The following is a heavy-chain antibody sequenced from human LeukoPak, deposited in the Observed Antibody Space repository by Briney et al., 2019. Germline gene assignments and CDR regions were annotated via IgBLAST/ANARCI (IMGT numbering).Heavy chain of an antibody. Sequence: GGSLRLSCAASGFTFSSYSMNWVRQAPGKGLEWVSSISSSSSHIYYADSVKGRFTISRDNAKNSLYLQMNSLRAEDTAVYYCARFVVVVAAPENWFDPWGQGTLVTVSS. CDR1: GFTFSSYS. J-gene: IGHJ5*02. V-gene: IGHV3-21*01. D-gene: IGHD2-15*01. CDR3: ARFVVVVAAPENWFDP. CDR2: ISSSSSHI.